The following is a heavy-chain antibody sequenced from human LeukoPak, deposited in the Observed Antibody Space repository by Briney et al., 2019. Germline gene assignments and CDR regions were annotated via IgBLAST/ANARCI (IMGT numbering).Heavy chain of an antibody. V-gene: IGHV1-2*02. D-gene: IGHD2-2*01. CDR1: GYTFTSYY. CDR3: ARAGRAAANWFDP. CDR2: INPNSGGT. Sequence: GASVKVSCKASGYTFTSYYMHWVRQAPGQGLEWMGWINPNSGGTNYAQKFQGRVTMTRDTSISTAYMELSRLRSDDTAVYYCARAGRAAANWFDPWGQGTLVTVSS. J-gene: IGHJ5*02.